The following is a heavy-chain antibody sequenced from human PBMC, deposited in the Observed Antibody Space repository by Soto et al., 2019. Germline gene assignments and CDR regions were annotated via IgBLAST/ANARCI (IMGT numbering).Heavy chain of an antibody. Sequence: PSETLSRTCTVSGGSISIYYWSWIRQPPGKGLEWIGYIYYSGSTNYNPSLKSRVTISVDTSKNQFSLKLSSVTAADTAVYYCARLTIFGVVLDYWGQGTLVTVS. CDR1: GGSISIYY. D-gene: IGHD3-3*01. CDR3: ARLTIFGVVLDY. CDR2: IYYSGST. J-gene: IGHJ4*02. V-gene: IGHV4-59*08.